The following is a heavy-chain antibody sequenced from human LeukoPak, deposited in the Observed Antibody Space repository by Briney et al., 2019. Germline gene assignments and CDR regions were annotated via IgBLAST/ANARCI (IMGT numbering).Heavy chain of an antibody. D-gene: IGHD2-2*01. CDR3: ARLLLGYCSSTSCYPERLDWYFDL. CDR1: GGSISSGGYY. Sequence: SQTLSLTCTVSGGSISSGGYYWSWIRQPPGKGLEWIGYIYHSGSTYYNPSLKSRVTVSVDRSKNQFSLKLSSVTAADTAVYYCARLLLGYCSSTSCYPERLDWYFDLWGRGTLVTVSS. CDR2: IYHSGST. V-gene: IGHV4-30-2*01. J-gene: IGHJ2*01.